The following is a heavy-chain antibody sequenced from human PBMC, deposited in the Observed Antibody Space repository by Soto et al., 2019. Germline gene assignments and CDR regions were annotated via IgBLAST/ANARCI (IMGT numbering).Heavy chain of an antibody. CDR3: ARMGGDYDILTGSFDY. D-gene: IGHD3-9*01. CDR1: GYAFSSYA. Sequence: ASVKVSCKASGYAFSSYAMHWVRQAPGQRLEWMGWINIGSGNTEYSQKFQGRVTMTRDTSTSTVYMELSSLRSEDTAVYYCARMGGDYDILTGSFDYWGQGTLVTVSS. V-gene: IGHV1-3*04. CDR2: INIGSGNT. J-gene: IGHJ4*02.